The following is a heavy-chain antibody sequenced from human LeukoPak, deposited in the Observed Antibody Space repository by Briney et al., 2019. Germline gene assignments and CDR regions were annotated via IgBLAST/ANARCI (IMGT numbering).Heavy chain of an antibody. V-gene: IGHV3-21*04. CDR3: AKTVDTAMVNYVWDY. CDR1: GFTFSSYS. Sequence: GGSLRLSCAASGFTFSSYSMNWVRQAPGKGLEWVSSISSSSSYIYYADSVKGRFTISRDNAKNSLYLQMNSLRAEDTAVYYCAKTVDTAMVNYVWDYWGQGTLVTVSS. CDR2: ISSSSSYI. D-gene: IGHD5-18*01. J-gene: IGHJ4*02.